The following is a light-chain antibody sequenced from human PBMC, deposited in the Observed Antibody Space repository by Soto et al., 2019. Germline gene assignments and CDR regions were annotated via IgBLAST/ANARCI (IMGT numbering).Light chain of an antibody. CDR2: EVS. CDR1: SSDVGSYNL. V-gene: IGLV2-23*02. CDR3: CSYAGSSTYV. Sequence: QSALTQPASVSGYPGQSITISCTGTSSDVGSYNLVSWYQQHPGKAPKLMIYEVSKRPSGVSSRFSGSKSGNTASLTISGLHAEDEADYFCCSYAGSSTYVFGTGTKVTVL. J-gene: IGLJ1*01.